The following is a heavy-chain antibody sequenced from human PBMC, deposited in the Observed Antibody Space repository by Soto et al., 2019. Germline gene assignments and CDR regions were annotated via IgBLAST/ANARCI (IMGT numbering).Heavy chain of an antibody. D-gene: IGHD3-22*01. V-gene: IGHV4-31*03. CDR1: GGSISSGGYY. CDR3: ARGRYYDSSGYFNWFDP. CDR2: IYYSGST. Sequence: PSETLSLTCTIPGGSISSGGYYWSWIRQHPGKGLEWIGYIYYSGSTYYNPSLKSRVTISVDTSKNQFSLKLSSVTAADTAVYYCARGRYYDSSGYFNWFDPWGQGTLVTVSS. J-gene: IGHJ5*02.